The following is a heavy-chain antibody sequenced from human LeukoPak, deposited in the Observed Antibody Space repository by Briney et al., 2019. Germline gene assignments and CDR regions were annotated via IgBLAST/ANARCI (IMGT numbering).Heavy chain of an antibody. CDR3: ARGEYSSSFDGYYYMDV. J-gene: IGHJ6*03. Sequence: KPGGSLRLSCAASGFTFSSYSMNWVRQAPGKGLEWVSSISSSSSYIYYADSVKGRFTISRDNAKNSLYLQMNSLRAEDTAVYYCARGEYSSSFDGYYYMDVWGKGTTVTVSS. D-gene: IGHD6-6*01. CDR2: ISSSSSYI. V-gene: IGHV3-21*01. CDR1: GFTFSSYS.